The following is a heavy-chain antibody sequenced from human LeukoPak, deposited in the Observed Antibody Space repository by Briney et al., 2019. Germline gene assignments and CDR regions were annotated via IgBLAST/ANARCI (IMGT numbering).Heavy chain of an antibody. CDR3: VRTVDNSGFYYDYFYVMDV. J-gene: IGHJ6*02. CDR2: IYPGDSES. V-gene: IGHV5-51*01. D-gene: IGHD3-22*01. CDR1: GYTFTSYR. Sequence: GESLKISCRAAGYTFTSYRVAWVRQMPGKGLEWMGIIYPGDSESIYSPSFQGQVTISADKSISTAYLEWSSLKASDTAMYYCVRTVDNSGFYYDYFYVMDVWGQGTLVTVSS.